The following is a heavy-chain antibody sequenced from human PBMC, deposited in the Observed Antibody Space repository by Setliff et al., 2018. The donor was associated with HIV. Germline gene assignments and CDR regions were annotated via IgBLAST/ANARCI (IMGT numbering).Heavy chain of an antibody. Sequence: SVTLSLTCSVSGVAITSRDHLWGLIRQTPGKGLEWIGSLFFSGGTFYNSSLKSRLTISADTSKNQFSLRLTAVTAADTAVYYCARLSTGDLRLFEYWGNGALVTVSS. CDR1: GVAITSRDHL. CDR2: LFFSGGT. V-gene: IGHV4-39*01. D-gene: IGHD4-17*01. J-gene: IGHJ4*01. CDR3: ARLSTGDLRLFEY.